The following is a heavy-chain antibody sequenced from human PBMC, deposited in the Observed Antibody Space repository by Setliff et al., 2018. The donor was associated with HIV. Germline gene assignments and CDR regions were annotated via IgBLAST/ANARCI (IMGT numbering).Heavy chain of an antibody. CDR2: IHPNRGGT. J-gene: IGHJ4*02. D-gene: IGHD3-10*01. CDR1: GFTFTGYY. CDR3: AREGSPIYYFDY. Sequence: GASVKVSCKASGFTFTGYYLHWVRQAPGQGLEWMGWIHPNRGGTNYAQKFQGRVTMTRDTSISTAYMEVSSLRSDDTAVYYCAREGSPIYYFDYWSQGTLVTVSS. V-gene: IGHV1-2*02.